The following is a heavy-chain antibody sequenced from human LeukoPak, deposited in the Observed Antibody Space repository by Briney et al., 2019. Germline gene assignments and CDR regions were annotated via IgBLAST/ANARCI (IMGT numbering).Heavy chain of an antibody. CDR1: GFTFTTYW. Sequence: GGSLRLSCAASGFTFTTYWMTWVRQAPGKGLEWVATIKPDGSDKYYVDSVKGRFTISRDNAKNSLSLQMNSLRAEDTAVYYCAKDPRFSYCSSTTCAYAFDIWGQGTMVTVSS. CDR2: IKPDGSDK. CDR3: AKDPRFSYCSSTTCAYAFDI. V-gene: IGHV3-7*05. D-gene: IGHD2-2*01. J-gene: IGHJ3*02.